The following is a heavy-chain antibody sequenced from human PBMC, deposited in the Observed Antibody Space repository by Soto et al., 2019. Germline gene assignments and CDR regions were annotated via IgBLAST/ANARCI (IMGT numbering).Heavy chain of an antibody. Sequence: QVHLQESGPGLVKPSETLSLTCNVSGVSLTGYHWTWIRQPPGKTLEWIGFVYYSGSVSYNPSLKGRASMSVDRSKNQFSLRLTSVTAADTAVYYCARRLNLGSFDHWGQGTLVTVSS. D-gene: IGHD3-10*01. CDR1: GVSLTGYH. CDR3: ARRLNLGSFDH. CDR2: VYYSGSV. V-gene: IGHV4-59*01. J-gene: IGHJ5*02.